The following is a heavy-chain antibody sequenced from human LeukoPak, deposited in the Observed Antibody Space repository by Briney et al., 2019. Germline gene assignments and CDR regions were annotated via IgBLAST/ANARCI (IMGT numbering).Heavy chain of an antibody. D-gene: IGHD3-10*01. CDR3: ARGGYYGGSGTYGFFDY. J-gene: IGHJ4*02. Sequence: VASVKVSCKASGYTFTSYDINWVRQAPGQGLEWMGWINTETGNPTYAQGFTGQFVFSVDTSVNTAYLQISSLRTEDTAVYYCARGGYYGGSGTYGFFDYWGQGSLVTVSS. CDR1: GYTFTSYD. CDR2: INTETGNP. V-gene: IGHV7-4-1*02.